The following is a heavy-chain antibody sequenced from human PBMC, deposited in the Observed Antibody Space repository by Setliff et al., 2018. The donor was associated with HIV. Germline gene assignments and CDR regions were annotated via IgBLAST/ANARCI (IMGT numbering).Heavy chain of an antibody. CDR3: ATARPRHLVSTNPPYYFDY. D-gene: IGHD2-8*02. CDR2: ISGSGGST. J-gene: IGHJ4*02. Sequence: GGSLRLSCAASEFTFRTHAMSWVRQALGKGLEWVSGISGSGGSTYYADSVKGRFTISRDNSKNTLFLRMNSLRADDTTVYYCATARPRHLVSTNPPYYFDYWGQGTLVTVSS. V-gene: IGHV3-23*01. CDR1: EFTFRTHA.